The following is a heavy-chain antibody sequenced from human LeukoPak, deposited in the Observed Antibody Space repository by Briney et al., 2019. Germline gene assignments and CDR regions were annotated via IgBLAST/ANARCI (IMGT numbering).Heavy chain of an antibody. CDR3: ARTREQWQVLDY. J-gene: IGHJ4*02. CDR2: ISHEGSNQ. Sequence: GRSLRLSCAASGLSFGSYGMHWVRQAPGKGLEWVAVISHEGSNQYYADSVRGRFTISRDNSKNMVYLQMNSLRPEDTAVYYCARTREQWQVLDYWGQGTLVTVSS. V-gene: IGHV3-30*03. D-gene: IGHD6-19*01. CDR1: GLSFGSYG.